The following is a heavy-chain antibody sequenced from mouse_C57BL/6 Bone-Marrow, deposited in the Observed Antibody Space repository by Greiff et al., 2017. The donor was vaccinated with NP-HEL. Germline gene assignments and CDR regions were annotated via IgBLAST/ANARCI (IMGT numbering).Heavy chain of an antibody. V-gene: IGHV14-2*01. D-gene: IGHD1-1*01. CDR3: ARHYGSHYYAMDY. J-gene: IGHJ4*01. Sequence: VHVKQSGAELVKPGASVKLSCTASGFNIKDYYMHWVKQRTEQGLEWIGRIDPEDGETKYAPKFQGKATITADTSSNTAYLQLSSLTSEDTAVYYCARHYGSHYYAMDYWGQGTSVTVSS. CDR2: IDPEDGET. CDR1: GFNIKDYY.